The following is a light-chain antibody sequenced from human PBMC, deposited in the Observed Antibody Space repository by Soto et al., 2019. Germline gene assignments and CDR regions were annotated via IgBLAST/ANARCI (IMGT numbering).Light chain of an antibody. Sequence: QSVLTQPPSASRTPGQSVTISGTSTSSDVGGYSYVSWYQQHPGKAPKLMIYEVSKRPSGVPDRFSGSRSRNTACLTASGLQAEDEADDSCGSYAGSKSNVFGCRSKVTIL. CDR2: EVS. J-gene: IGLJ1*01. CDR1: SSDVGGYSY. V-gene: IGLV2-8*01. CDR3: GSYAGSKSNV.